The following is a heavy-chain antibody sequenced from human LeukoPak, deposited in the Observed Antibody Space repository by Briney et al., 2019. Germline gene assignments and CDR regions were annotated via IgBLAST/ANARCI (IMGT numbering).Heavy chain of an antibody. CDR3: AKDGNDISGWFYYYYLDV. V-gene: IGHV3-23*01. CDR1: GFTFSRYG. J-gene: IGHJ6*03. Sequence: GGSLRLSCEASGFTFSRYGMSWVRQAPGKGLEWVSAIRGSGGSTYYADSVKGRFTISRDNSKNTLYLQMNSLRAEDTAVYYCAKDGNDISGWFYYYYLDVWGKGTTVTVSS. D-gene: IGHD6-19*01. CDR2: IRGSGGST.